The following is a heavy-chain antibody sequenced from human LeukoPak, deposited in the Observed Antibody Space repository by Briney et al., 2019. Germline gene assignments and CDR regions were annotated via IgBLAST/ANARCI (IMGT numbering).Heavy chain of an antibody. D-gene: IGHD2-15*01. J-gene: IGHJ4*02. CDR1: GFTFSSYA. V-gene: IGHV3-30-3*01. Sequence: GGSLRLSCAASGFTFSSYAMHWVRQAPGKGLKWVAVISYDGSNKYYADSVKGRFTISRDNSKNTLYLQMNSLRAEDTAVYYCARDGGPLLVYWGQGTLVTVSS. CDR2: ISYDGSNK. CDR3: ARDGGPLLVY.